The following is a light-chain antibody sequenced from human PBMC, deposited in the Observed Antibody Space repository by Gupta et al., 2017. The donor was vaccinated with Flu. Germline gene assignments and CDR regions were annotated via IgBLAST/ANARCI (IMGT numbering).Light chain of an antibody. J-gene: IGLJ2*01. CDR1: NSNIGTEK. Sequence: SVLRQPPSASETPGQRVTISCSGSNSNIGTEKVNWYQQLPGTAPKLLIHSNNRRPSGVPDRFSASKSGTSAALAISGLQPEDEADYFCAAWDASRKGVVFGGGTKLTVL. V-gene: IGLV1-44*01. CDR3: AAWDASRKGVV. CDR2: SNN.